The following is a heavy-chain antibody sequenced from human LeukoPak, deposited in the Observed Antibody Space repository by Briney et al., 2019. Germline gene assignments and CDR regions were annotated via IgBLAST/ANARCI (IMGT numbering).Heavy chain of an antibody. Sequence: GGSLRLSCAASGFTVIRDYMSWVPHAPGRGLEWGSVIYTGGSTYYADSVTGRFTISRDNSKNTLYLQMNNLRAEDTAVYYCARSLGARGDYWGQGTLVTVSS. CDR2: IYTGGST. CDR3: ARSLGARGDY. J-gene: IGHJ4*02. D-gene: IGHD1-26*01. CDR1: GFTVIRDY. V-gene: IGHV3-53*01.